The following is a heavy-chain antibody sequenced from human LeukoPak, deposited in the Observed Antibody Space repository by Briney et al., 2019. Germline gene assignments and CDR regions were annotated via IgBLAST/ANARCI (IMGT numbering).Heavy chain of an antibody. CDR1: GVSISNNYFY. CDR2: VHHTGST. D-gene: IGHD1-26*01. CDR3: ATLGLLRGAGFNLATHFDY. Sequence: SETLSFTCTVSGVSISNNYFYWAWIRQPPGKGLELIGYVHHTGSTFHNSSLKSRVTISADTSQNQFSLSLTSVTAADTAVYYCATLGLLRGAGFNLATHFDYWGQGTLVAVSS. J-gene: IGHJ4*02. V-gene: IGHV4-39*01.